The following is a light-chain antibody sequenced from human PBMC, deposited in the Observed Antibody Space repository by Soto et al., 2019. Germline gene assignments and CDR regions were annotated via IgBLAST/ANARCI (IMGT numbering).Light chain of an antibody. J-gene: IGLJ2*01. CDR3: VTWDDNLNVVV. CDR1: SSNIGRNT. Sequence: QSVLTQPPSASGTPGQRVTISCSGSSSNIGRNTVSWYQALPGTAPKLLIYNNNQRPSGVPDRFSGSKSGTSASLVISGPQSEDEADYYCVTWDDNLNVVVFGGGTKLTVL. V-gene: IGLV1-44*01. CDR2: NNN.